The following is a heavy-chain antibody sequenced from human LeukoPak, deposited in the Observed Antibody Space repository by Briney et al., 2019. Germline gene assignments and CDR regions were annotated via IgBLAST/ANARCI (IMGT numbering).Heavy chain of an antibody. J-gene: IGHJ4*02. CDR2: ISGSGGST. CDR1: GFTFNSYA. Sequence: GGSLRLSCAASGFTFNSYAMSWVRQAPGKGVEGVSAISGSGGSTYYADSVKGRFTISRDKSKNTLYLQMNSLRAEDTAVYYCAKDGHYDSSGPYFFDYWGEGTLVTVSS. D-gene: IGHD3-22*01. V-gene: IGHV3-23*01. CDR3: AKDGHYDSSGPYFFDY.